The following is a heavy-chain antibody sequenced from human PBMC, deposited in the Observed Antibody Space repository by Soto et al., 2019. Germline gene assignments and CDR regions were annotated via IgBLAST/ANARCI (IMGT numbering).Heavy chain of an antibody. J-gene: IGHJ4*02. CDR2: ISYDGTNK. Sequence: QVQLVESGGGVVQPGRSLRLSCTASGFIFGSYGMHWVRQAPGKGLEWVALISYDGTNKYYPDSVKGRFTISRDNTKNKMYLQMNRLRAEDTAVYYCARITRDFFGGDCYSENWGQRTLVTVSS. D-gene: IGHD2-21*02. CDR1: GFIFGSYG. V-gene: IGHV3-30*03. CDR3: ARITRDFFGGDCYSEN.